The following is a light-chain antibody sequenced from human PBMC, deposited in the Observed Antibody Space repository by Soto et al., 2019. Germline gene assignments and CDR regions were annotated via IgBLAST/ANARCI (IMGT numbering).Light chain of an antibody. V-gene: IGLV1-47*01. CDR1: SSNIGSNY. CDR3: AAWDDSLSGYV. J-gene: IGLJ1*01. Sequence: QSVLTQPPSASGTPWQRVTISCSGSSSNIGSNYVYWYQQLPGTAPKLLISRNNQRPSGVPDRFSGSKSGTSASLAISGLRSEDEADYYCAAWDDSLSGYVFGTGTKVTVL. CDR2: RNN.